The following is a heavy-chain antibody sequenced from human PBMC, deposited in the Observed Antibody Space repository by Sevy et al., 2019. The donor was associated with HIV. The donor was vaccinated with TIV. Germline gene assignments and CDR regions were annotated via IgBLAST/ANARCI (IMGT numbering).Heavy chain of an antibody. D-gene: IGHD2-15*01. CDR2: IYYSGST. Sequence: SETLSLTCTVSGGSISSGDYYWSWIRQPPGKGLEWIGYIYYSGSTYYNPSLKSRVTISVDTSKNQFSLKLSSVTAADTAVYYCARGDRYSSGGSCFKYYFDYWGQGTLVTVSS. J-gene: IGHJ4*02. CDR1: GGSISSGDYY. V-gene: IGHV4-30-4*01. CDR3: ARGDRYSSGGSCFKYYFDY.